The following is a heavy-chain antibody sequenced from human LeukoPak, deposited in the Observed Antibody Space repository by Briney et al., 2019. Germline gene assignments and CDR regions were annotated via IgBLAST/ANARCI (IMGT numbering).Heavy chain of an antibody. Sequence: QSGGSLRLSCAASGFTFSSYWMSWVRQTPEKGLEWVANIKQDGSEKYYVDSVKGRFTNSRDNAKNSMFLQLNSLRAEGTAVYYCVRDGRSGWHFDHLGQGIRVTVSS. CDR1: GFTFSSYW. D-gene: IGHD6-19*01. V-gene: IGHV3-7*01. J-gene: IGHJ4*02. CDR2: IKQDGSEK. CDR3: VRDGRSGWHFDH.